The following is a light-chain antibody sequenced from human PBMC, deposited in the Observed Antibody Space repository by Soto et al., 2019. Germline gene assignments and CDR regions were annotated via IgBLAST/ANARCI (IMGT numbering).Light chain of an antibody. Sequence: QSVLTQPPSVSGAPGQRVTISCTGSSSNIGTGYDVHWYQQLPGTAPKLLIYDNRNRPSGVPDRFSGSKSGTSASLAITELQAEDEADYYCQSYDSSLSAYVFGTGTKLTVL. V-gene: IGLV1-40*01. CDR2: DNR. CDR3: QSYDSSLSAYV. CDR1: SSNIGTGYD. J-gene: IGLJ1*01.